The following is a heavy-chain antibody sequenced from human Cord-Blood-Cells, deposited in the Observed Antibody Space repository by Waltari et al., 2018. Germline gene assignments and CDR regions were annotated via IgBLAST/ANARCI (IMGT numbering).Heavy chain of an antibody. CDR2: ISGSGGST. CDR3: AKDRDADY. J-gene: IGHJ4*02. Sequence: EVQRLESGGGLVQHVGSLRLSCAAPGLTFTCYVMGWVRQAPGKGLEWGSAISGSGGSTYYADSVKGRFTISRDNSKNTLYLQMNSLRAEDTAVYYCAKDRDADYWGQGTLVTVSS. V-gene: IGHV3-23*01. CDR1: GLTFTCYV.